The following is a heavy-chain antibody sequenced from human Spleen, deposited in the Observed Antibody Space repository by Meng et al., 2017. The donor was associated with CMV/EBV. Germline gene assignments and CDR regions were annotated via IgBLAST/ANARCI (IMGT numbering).Heavy chain of an antibody. D-gene: IGHD2-2*01. J-gene: IGHJ4*02. CDR3: ARRGGRGYCSSTSCAYFDY. CDR1: GGSISSYY. CDR2: IYYSGRT. Sequence: GSLRLSCTVSGGSISSYYWGWIRQPPGKGLEWIGSIYYSGRTSYNPSLKSRVTISVDTSKNQFSLKLSSVTAADTAVYYCARRGGRGYCSSTSCAYFDYWGQGTLVTVSS. V-gene: IGHV4-39*01.